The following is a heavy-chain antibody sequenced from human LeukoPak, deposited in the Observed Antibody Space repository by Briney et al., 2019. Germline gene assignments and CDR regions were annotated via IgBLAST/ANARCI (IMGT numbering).Heavy chain of an antibody. V-gene: IGHV6-1*01. CDR2: TYYRSKWYN. Sequence: SQTLSLTRAISGDSVSSNSAAWNWIRQSPSRGLEWLGRTYYRSKWYNDYAVSVKSRITINPDTSKNQFSLQLNSVTPEDTAVYYCARVNYYDSSGLFDYWGQGTLVTVSS. D-gene: IGHD3-22*01. CDR3: ARVNYYDSSGLFDY. J-gene: IGHJ4*02. CDR1: GDSVSSNSAA.